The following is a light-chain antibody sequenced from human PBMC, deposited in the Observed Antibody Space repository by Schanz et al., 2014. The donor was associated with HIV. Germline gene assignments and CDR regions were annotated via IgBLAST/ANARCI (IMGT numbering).Light chain of an antibody. CDR3: ATWDDSLNGWV. CDR2: ANN. CDR1: SSNIGSNA. J-gene: IGLJ3*02. V-gene: IGLV1-44*01. Sequence: QSVLTQPPSASGTPGQRVTISCSGGSSNIGSNAVSWYQQLPGTAPKLLMYANNQRPSGVPDRFSGSKSGTSASLAISGLQSEDEADYYCATWDDSLNGWVFGGGTKLTVL.